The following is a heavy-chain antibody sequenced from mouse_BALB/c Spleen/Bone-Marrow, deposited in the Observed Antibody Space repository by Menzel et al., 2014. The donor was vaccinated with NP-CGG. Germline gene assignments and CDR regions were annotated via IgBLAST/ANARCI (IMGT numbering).Heavy chain of an antibody. Sequence: QVQLQQSGAELVKPGASVRLSCKASGCTFTSYYMYWVKQRPGQGLEWIGEINPSNGGTNFNEKFKSKATLTVDKSSSTAYTQLSSQTSEDCAVLYCTREGDSPFAYWGQGTLVSVSA. J-gene: IGHJ3*01. CDR1: GCTFTSYY. V-gene: IGHV1S81*02. CDR2: INPSNGGT. D-gene: IGHD2-13*01. CDR3: TREGDSPFAY.